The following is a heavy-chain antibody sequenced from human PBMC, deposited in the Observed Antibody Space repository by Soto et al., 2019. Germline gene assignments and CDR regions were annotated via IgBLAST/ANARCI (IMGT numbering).Heavy chain of an antibody. Sequence: QVQVVQSGAEVKKPGASVKISCKTSGYSFTDDYLHWVRQAPGQGLEWVGWINPHSGSTNFAQKFLGRVSMTRDSSISTAYMELFSLTSEDTAIYYCARAVYCGDDCYSYGMDVWGQGTTVTVYS. D-gene: IGHD2-21*02. CDR3: ARAVYCGDDCYSYGMDV. CDR1: GYSFTDDY. J-gene: IGHJ6*02. V-gene: IGHV1-2*02. CDR2: INPHSGST.